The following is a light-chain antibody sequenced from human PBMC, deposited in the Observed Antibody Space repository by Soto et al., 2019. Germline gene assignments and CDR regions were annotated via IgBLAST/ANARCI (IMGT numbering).Light chain of an antibody. J-gene: IGKJ4*01. CDR1: QGISSY. V-gene: IGKV1-9*01. Sequence: DIKLTQSPSFLSASVGARVTITCRASQGISSYLAWYQQKPGKAPKLLIYVASTLQSGVPSRFSGSGSGTEFTLTLSSLQPEDFATYYCQQLNSYPQTFGGGTKVEIK. CDR3: QQLNSYPQT. CDR2: VAS.